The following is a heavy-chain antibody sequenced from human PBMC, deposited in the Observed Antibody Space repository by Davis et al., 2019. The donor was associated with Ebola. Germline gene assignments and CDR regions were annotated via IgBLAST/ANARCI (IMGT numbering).Heavy chain of an antibody. D-gene: IGHD3-10*01. CDR1: GYTFTNYA. J-gene: IGHJ6*03. Sequence: AASVPVSCKASGYTFTNYAMHWVRQAPGQRLAWMGWINAGNGNTKYSQKFQGRVTITRDTSATTAYMELSSLRSEDTAVYYCARGGSRGGYYGSGSSFYYMDVWGKGTTVTVSS. CDR3: ARGGSRGGYYGSGSSFYYMDV. V-gene: IGHV1-3*01. CDR2: INAGNGNT.